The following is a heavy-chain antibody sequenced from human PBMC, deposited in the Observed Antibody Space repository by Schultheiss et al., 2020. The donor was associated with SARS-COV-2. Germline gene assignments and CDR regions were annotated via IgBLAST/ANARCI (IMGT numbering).Heavy chain of an antibody. CDR2: ISSSSSYI. V-gene: IGHV3-21*04. D-gene: IGHD3-22*01. J-gene: IGHJ2*01. CDR3: AKATKSLGHYYDSSGYYYWYFDL. Sequence: GGSLRLSCAASGFTFSSYAMSWVRQAPGKGLEWVSSISSSSSYIYYADSVKGRFTISRDNAKNSLYLQMNSLRAEDMALYYCAKATKSLGHYYDSSGYYYWYFDLWGRGTLVTVSS. CDR1: GFTFSSYA.